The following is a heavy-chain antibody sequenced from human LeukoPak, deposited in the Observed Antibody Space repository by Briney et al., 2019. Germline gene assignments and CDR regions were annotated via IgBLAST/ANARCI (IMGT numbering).Heavy chain of an antibody. Sequence: PGGSLRLSCEASGFTFSDYMMHWVRQASGKGLEWVSRVSSDGSITMYADFVKGRFTISRDNAKSTLFLQMNSLRAEDTAVYYCARDLQWLMYDYWGQGSLVTVSS. V-gene: IGHV3-74*03. J-gene: IGHJ4*02. CDR2: VSSDGSIT. D-gene: IGHD6-19*01. CDR3: ARDLQWLMYDY. CDR1: GFTFSDYM.